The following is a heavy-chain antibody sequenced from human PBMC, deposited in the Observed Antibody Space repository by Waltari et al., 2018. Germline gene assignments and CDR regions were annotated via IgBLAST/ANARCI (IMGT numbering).Heavy chain of an antibody. V-gene: IGHV3-7*01. D-gene: IGHD3-22*01. Sequence: EVQLVESGGGWVQTGGSLRLSCAASGFTIGSYWMSWVRQAPGKGLEWVANIKKDGSEEYYVDSVRGRFTISRDNAKNSLYLQMNSLRPEDTAVYYCARDQWFAFDIWGQGTMVTVSS. CDR3: ARDQWFAFDI. J-gene: IGHJ3*02. CDR1: GFTIGSYW. CDR2: IKKDGSEE.